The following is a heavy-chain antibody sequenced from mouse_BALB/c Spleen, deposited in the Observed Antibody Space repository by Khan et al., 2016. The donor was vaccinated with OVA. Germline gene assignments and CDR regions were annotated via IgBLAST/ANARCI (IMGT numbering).Heavy chain of an antibody. CDR1: GYSFTGYF. V-gene: IGHV1-20*02. CDR3: TRIYRSDFDY. Sequence: VQLKQSGPELVRPGASVKISCKASGYSFTGYFMNWVKQSHGKSLEWIGRINPHIGETFYNQRFTDKATLTVDESSSTAHMELRSLASEDSAVYYCTRIYRSDFDYCGQGTTLTVSS. J-gene: IGHJ2*01. D-gene: IGHD1-1*01. CDR2: INPHIGET.